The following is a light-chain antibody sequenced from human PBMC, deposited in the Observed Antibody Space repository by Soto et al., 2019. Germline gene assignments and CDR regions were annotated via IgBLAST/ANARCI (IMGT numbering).Light chain of an antibody. Sequence: EIVLTQSPATLSLFPGDGATLSGLASQSVSSSYLAWYQQKPGQAPRLLIYDASTRAAGIPARFIGSGSGTDFTLTISDVQPEDFALYYCHQRQSWPRTFGQGTKVDIK. CDR3: HQRQSWPRT. CDR2: DAS. CDR1: QSVSSSY. V-gene: IGKV3D-20*02. J-gene: IGKJ1*01.